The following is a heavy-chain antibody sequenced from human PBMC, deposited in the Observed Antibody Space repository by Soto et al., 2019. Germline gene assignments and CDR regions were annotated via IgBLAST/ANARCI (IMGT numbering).Heavy chain of an antibody. Sequence: EVQLLPSGGGLAQPGGSLRLSCEVSGLTFRNFAMNWVRQAPGKGLEWVSMITGHGGVFYSDSVKGRFTVSRDNSKNTLNLQMDSLRAEDTALYYCAKSKGDLEILKTTVTTVWGSFDIWGQGTMVTVSS. V-gene: IGHV3-23*01. CDR3: AKSKGDLEILKTTVTTVWGSFDI. CDR2: ITGHGGV. CDR1: GLTFRNFA. J-gene: IGHJ3*02. D-gene: IGHD4-17*01.